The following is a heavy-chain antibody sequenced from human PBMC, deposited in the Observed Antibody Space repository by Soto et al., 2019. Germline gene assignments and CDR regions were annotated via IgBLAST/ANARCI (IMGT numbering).Heavy chain of an antibody. D-gene: IGHD5-18*01. CDR2: INHSGST. CDR3: ASQRMGYSYGLDY. V-gene: IGHV4-34*01. Sequence: QVQLQQWGAGLLKPSETLSLTCAVYGGSFSGYYWSWIRQPPGKGLEWIGEINHSGSTNYNPSLKSRVTISVDTSKNQFSLKLSSVTAADTAVYYCASQRMGYSYGLDYWGQGTLVTVSS. CDR1: GGSFSGYY. J-gene: IGHJ4*02.